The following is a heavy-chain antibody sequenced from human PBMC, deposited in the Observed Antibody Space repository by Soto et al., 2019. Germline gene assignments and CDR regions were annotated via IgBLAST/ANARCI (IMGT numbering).Heavy chain of an antibody. V-gene: IGHV3-23*01. J-gene: IGHJ3*02. Sequence: EVQLLESGGGLVQPGGSLRLSCAASGFTFSSYAMSWVRQAPGKGLEWVSAISGSGGSTYYADSVKGRFTISRDNSKNTLYLQMNSLRAEDTAVYYCAKDYYDSSGTAPFAFDIWGQGTMVTVSS. CDR1: GFTFSSYA. CDR3: AKDYYDSSGTAPFAFDI. CDR2: ISGSGGST. D-gene: IGHD3-22*01.